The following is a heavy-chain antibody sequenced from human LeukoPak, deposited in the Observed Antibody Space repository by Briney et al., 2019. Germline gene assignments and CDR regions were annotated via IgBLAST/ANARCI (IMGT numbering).Heavy chain of an antibody. CDR1: GFTFSSYS. CDR3: XXXXPXYDSSGYPFDY. D-gene: IGHD3-22*01. J-gene: IGHJ4*02. V-gene: IGHV3-48*01. CDR2: ISSSSSTI. Sequence: GGSLRLSCAASGFTFSSYSMNWVRQAPGKGLEWVSYISSSSSTIYYADSVKGRFTISRDNSKNTLYLQMNSLRAEDTAVYYXXXXXPXYDSSGYPFDYWGQGTLVTISS.